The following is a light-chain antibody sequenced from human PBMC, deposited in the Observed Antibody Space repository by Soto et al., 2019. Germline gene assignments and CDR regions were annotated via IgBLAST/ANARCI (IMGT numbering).Light chain of an antibody. J-gene: IGKJ1*01. CDR3: QQSYSIWWT. CDR1: QSISSF. CDR2: AAS. V-gene: IGKV1-39*01. Sequence: DIQMTQSPSSLSTSVGDRVTISCRASQSISSFLNGFQQKPGKAPKLLIYAASSLQSGVPSRFSGSGSGTNFTLTIDSLQPEDFATYYCQQSYSIWWTFGQGTKVEFK.